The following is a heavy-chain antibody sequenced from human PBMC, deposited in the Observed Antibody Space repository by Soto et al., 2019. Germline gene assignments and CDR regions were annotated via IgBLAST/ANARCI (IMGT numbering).Heavy chain of an antibody. D-gene: IGHD3-3*01. V-gene: IGHV3-23*01. J-gene: IGHJ6*02. CDR2: ISGSGGST. CDR1: GFTFSSYA. CDR3: AKDYDFWSGYRLGYYYYGMDV. Sequence: PGGSLRLSCAASGFTFSSYAMSWVRQAPGKGLEWVSAISGSGGSTYYADSVKGRFTIYRDNSKNTLYLQMNSLRAEDTAVYYCAKDYDFWSGYRLGYYYYGMDVWGQGTTVTVSS.